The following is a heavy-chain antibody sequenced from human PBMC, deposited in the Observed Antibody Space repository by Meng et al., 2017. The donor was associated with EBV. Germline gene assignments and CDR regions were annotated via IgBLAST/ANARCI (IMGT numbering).Heavy chain of an antibody. J-gene: IGHJ4*02. D-gene: IGHD6-19*01. CDR3: ARVGIAVAGTGDY. CDR1: GYTFTGYY. Sequence: QGQLVLSGAGVKKPGASVKVSCKASGYTFTGYYMHWVRQAPGQGLEWMGRINPNSGGTNYAQKFQGRVTMTRDTSISTAYMELSRLRSDDTAVYYCARVGIAVAGTGDYWGQGTLVTVSS. CDR2: INPNSGGT. V-gene: IGHV1-2*06.